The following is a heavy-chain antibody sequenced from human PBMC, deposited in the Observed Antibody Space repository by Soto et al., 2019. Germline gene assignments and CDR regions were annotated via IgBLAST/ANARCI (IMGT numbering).Heavy chain of an antibody. D-gene: IGHD2-15*01. Sequence: GGSLRLSCVASGFTFSDFYMSWIRQAPGKGLEWVSYISLSRGYTKYADSVKGRFTISRDNAKNSLYLQMSSLRAEDTAVYYCARSVDLDYWGQGTLGTVPQ. CDR3: ARSVDLDY. CDR1: GFTFSDFY. CDR2: ISLSRGYT. V-gene: IGHV3-11*06. J-gene: IGHJ4*02.